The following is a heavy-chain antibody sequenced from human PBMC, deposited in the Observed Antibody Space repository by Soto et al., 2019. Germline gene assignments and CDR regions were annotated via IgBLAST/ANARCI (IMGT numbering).Heavy chain of an antibody. CDR2: IYYSGST. J-gene: IGHJ5*02. V-gene: IGHV4-61*01. CDR1: GGSVSSGSYY. D-gene: IGHD3-22*01. CDR3: AVVVVIKGWFDP. Sequence: SETLSLTCTVSGGSVSSGSYYWIWIRQPPGKGLEWIGYIYYSGSTNYNPSLKSRVTISVDTSKNQFSLKLSSVTAADTAVYYCAVVVVIKGWFDPWGQGTLVTVSS.